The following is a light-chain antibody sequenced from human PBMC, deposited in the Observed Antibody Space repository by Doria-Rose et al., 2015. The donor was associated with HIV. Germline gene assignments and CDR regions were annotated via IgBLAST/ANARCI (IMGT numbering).Light chain of an antibody. CDR3: QQFDSFPRT. CDR1: QGISRY. V-gene: IGKV1-9*01. CDR2: GAS. Sequence: TQSPSFRSASVGVRVTITCRASQGISRYLAWYQQKPGKAPTLLIFGASTLQSGVPSRFSVSGSGTEFTITISSLQPEDFATYYCQQFDSFPRTFGQGTKVELK. J-gene: IGKJ1*01.